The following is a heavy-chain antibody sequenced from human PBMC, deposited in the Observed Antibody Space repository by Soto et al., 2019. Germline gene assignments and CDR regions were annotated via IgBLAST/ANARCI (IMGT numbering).Heavy chain of an antibody. D-gene: IGHD1-26*01. CDR1: GFTFSDVW. Sequence: PGGSLRLSCAASGFTFSDVWLNWVRQAPGKGLEWVGRIKSKTYGGTTDYPESVKGRFTISRDDSKSMLYLQMNSLKTEDTAVYYCTTRVIVGTTVYFDPWGQGTLVTVSS. CDR2: IKSKTYGGTT. V-gene: IGHV3-15*07. J-gene: IGHJ5*02. CDR3: TTRVIVGTTVYFDP.